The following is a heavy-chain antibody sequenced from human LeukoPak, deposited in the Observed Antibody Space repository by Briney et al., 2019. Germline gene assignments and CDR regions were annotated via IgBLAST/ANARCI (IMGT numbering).Heavy chain of an antibody. Sequence: QPGGSLRLSCAASGFVFPTYAMGWVRQAPGKGLECVSAISSSGDNTYYADSVKGQFTISRDNSKNTLDLQMNSLRAEDTAMYHCAKVKALDAVASYFDYWGQGTLVTVSS. CDR1: GFVFPTYA. CDR3: AKVKALDAVASYFDY. J-gene: IGHJ4*02. CDR2: ISSSGDNT. V-gene: IGHV3-23*01. D-gene: IGHD2-8*01.